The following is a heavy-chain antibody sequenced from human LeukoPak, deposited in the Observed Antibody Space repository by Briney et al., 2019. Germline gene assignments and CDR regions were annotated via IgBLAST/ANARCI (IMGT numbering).Heavy chain of an antibody. Sequence: ASVKVSCKASGGTFSSYAISWVRQAPGQGLEWMGGIIPIFGTANYAQKFQGRVTITADKSTSTAYMELSSLRSEDTAVYYCARDTSSSDAFDIWGQGTMVTVSS. J-gene: IGHJ3*02. CDR3: ARDTSSSDAFDI. D-gene: IGHD6-6*01. CDR1: GGTFSSYA. CDR2: IIPIFGTA. V-gene: IGHV1-69*06.